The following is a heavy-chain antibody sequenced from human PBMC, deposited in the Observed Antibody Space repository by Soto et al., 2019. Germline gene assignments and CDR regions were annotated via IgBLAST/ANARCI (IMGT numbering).Heavy chain of an antibody. CDR3: AREGRQPSPRRIAARWWDY. CDR2: INHSGST. D-gene: IGHD6-6*01. J-gene: IGHJ4*02. CDR1: GGSFSGYY. V-gene: IGHV4-34*01. Sequence: PSETLSLTCAVYGGSFSGYYWSWIRQPPGKGLEWIGEINHSGSTNYNPSLKSRVTISVDTSKNQFSLKLSSVTAADTAVYYCAREGRQPSPRRIAARWWDYWGQGTRVTVSS.